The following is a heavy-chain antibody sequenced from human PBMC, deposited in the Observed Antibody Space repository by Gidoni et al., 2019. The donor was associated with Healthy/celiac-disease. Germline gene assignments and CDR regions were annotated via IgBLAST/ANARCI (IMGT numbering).Heavy chain of an antibody. D-gene: IGHD2-2*02. CDR1: GFTFSSYA. CDR3: AKYSSRYCSSTSCYSGIDY. Sequence: EVQLLESGGGLVQPGGSLRLSCAASGFTFSSYAMSWVRQAPGKGLEWVSAISGSGGSTYYADSVKGRFTISRDNSKNTLYLQMNSLRAEDTAVYYCAKYSSRYCSSTSCYSGIDYWGQGTLVTVSS. V-gene: IGHV3-23*01. J-gene: IGHJ4*02. CDR2: ISGSGGST.